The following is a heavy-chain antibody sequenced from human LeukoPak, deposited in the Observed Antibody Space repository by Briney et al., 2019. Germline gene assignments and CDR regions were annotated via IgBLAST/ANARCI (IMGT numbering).Heavy chain of an antibody. CDR2: INTDGSST. D-gene: IGHD3-22*01. V-gene: IGHV3-74*01. Sequence: GGSLRLSCAASGFTFSSYWMHWVRQAPGKGLVWVSRINTDGSSTSYADSVKGRFTISRDNAKNSLYLQMNSLRAEDTAVYYCATYSSLNRREFQYWGQGTLLTVSS. CDR3: ATYSSLNRREFQY. J-gene: IGHJ1*01. CDR1: GFTFSSYW.